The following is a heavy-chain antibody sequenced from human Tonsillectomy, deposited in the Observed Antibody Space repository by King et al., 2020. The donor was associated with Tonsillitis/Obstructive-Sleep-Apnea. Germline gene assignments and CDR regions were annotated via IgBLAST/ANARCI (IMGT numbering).Heavy chain of an antibody. CDR3: AGHAPDMDNYYYYMDV. J-gene: IGHJ6*03. Sequence: VQLQESGPGLVKPSETLSLSCIVSGGSISSSRYYWGWIRQPPGKGLEWIGTIYYNGDTYYHPSLKSRVTVSIDTSENQFSLKLTSVTAADTAVYYCAGHAPDMDNYYYYMDVWGKGTTVTVSS. V-gene: IGHV4-39*01. CDR2: IYYNGDT. CDR1: GGSISSSRYY. D-gene: IGHD3-9*01.